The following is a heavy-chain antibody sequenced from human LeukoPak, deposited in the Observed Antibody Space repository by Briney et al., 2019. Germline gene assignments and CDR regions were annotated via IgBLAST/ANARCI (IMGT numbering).Heavy chain of an antibody. V-gene: IGHV4-61*02. CDR3: ARGPDLRFLEWLQYRGYDYFDY. CDR1: GGSISSGSYY. Sequence: PSQTLSLTCTVSGGSISSGSYYWSWIRQPAGKGLEWIGSIYHSGSTYYNPSLKSRVTISVDTSKNQFSLKLSSVTAADTAVYYCARGPDLRFLEWLQYRGYDYFDYWGQGTLVTVSS. D-gene: IGHD3-3*01. CDR2: IYHSGST. J-gene: IGHJ4*02.